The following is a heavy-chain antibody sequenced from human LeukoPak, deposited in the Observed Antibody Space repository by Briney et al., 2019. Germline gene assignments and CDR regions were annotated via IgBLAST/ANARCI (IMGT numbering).Heavy chain of an antibody. CDR1: GGTFSSYA. V-gene: IGHV1-69*13. CDR2: IIPIFGTA. Sequence: SVKASCKASGGTFSSYAISWVRQAPGQGLEWMGGIIPIFGTANYAQKFQGRVTITADESTSTAYMELSSLRSGDTAVYYCAGGRDGYGDYWGQGTVVTVSS. CDR3: AGGRDGYGDY. D-gene: IGHD5-24*01. J-gene: IGHJ4*02.